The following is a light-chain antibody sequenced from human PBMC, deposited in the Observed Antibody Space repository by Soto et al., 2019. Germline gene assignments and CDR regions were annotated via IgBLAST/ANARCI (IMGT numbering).Light chain of an antibody. CDR1: QSVSSY. J-gene: IGKJ5*01. CDR2: DAY. V-gene: IGKV3-11*01. CDR3: QQRSNWPPIT. Sequence: EIVLTQSPATLSLSPGERATLSCRASQSVSSYLAWYQQKPGQAPRLLIYDAYNRATGIPARFSGSGSGTAFTLAISSLEPEDFAVYSCQQRSNWPPITFGQGTRLDIK.